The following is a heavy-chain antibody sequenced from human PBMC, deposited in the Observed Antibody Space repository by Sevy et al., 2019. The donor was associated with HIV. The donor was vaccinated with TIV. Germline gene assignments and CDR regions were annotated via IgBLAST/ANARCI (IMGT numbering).Heavy chain of an antibody. CDR3: ARRVGSYRYGMDV. D-gene: IGHD6-25*01. V-gene: IGHV3-21*06. CDR1: GFTFSSFT. J-gene: IGHJ6*02. CDR2: MSISSNSF. Sequence: GGSLRLSCAASGFTFSSFTMNWVRQAPGKGLEWVSSMSISSNSFYYGDSVRGRFTISRDNARNSLFLQMNSLRADDTAVYYCARRVGSYRYGMDVWGQGTSVTVSS.